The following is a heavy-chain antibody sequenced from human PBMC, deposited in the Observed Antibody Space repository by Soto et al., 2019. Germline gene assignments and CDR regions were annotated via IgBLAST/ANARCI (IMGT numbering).Heavy chain of an antibody. Sequence: PGGSLRLSCAASGFTFSSYGMHWVRQAPGKGLECVAVIWDDGSNKYYADSVKGRFTISRDNSKNTLYLQMNSLRAEDTAVYYCARDFKRIAAAAGTQRHYYYYGMDVWGQGTTVTVSS. D-gene: IGHD6-13*01. CDR3: ARDFKRIAAAAGTQRHYYYYGMDV. CDR1: GFTFSSYG. V-gene: IGHV3-33*01. CDR2: IWDDGSNK. J-gene: IGHJ6*02.